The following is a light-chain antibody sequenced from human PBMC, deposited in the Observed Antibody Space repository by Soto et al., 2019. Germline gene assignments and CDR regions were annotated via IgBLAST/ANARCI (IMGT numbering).Light chain of an antibody. CDR2: EVN. J-gene: IGLJ2*01. CDR1: SSDVGGYNF. V-gene: IGLV2-8*01. CDR3: TSHAGSTNLI. Sequence: QSALTQPPSASGSPGQSVTISCTGTSSDVGGYNFVSWYQQHPGKAPKLMIYEVNKRPSGVPDRFSGSKSGNTASLTVSGLQAEDEGDYYCTSHAGSTNLIFGGGTQLTDL.